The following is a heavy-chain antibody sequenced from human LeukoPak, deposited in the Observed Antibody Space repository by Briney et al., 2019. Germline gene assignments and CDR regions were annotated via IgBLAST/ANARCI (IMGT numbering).Heavy chain of an antibody. J-gene: IGHJ4*02. CDR3: AKQTGFSSGWYYFDY. V-gene: IGHV3-9*01. CDR2: ISWNSGSI. Sequence: PGRSLRLSCAASGFTFDDYAMHWVRQAPGKGLEWVSGISWNSGSIGYADSVKGRFTISRDNAKNSLYLQMNSLRAEDTALYYCAKQTGFSSGWYYFDYWGQGTLVTVSS. CDR1: GFTFDDYA. D-gene: IGHD6-19*01.